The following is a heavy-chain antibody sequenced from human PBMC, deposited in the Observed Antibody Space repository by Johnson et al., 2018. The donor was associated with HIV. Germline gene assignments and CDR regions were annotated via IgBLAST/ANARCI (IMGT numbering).Heavy chain of an antibody. J-gene: IGHJ3*02. Sequence: VQLVESGGGVVQPGRSLRLSCAASGFIFSDYYMTWIRQAPGKGLEWVSVIYSGGSTSYADSVKGRFAISRDNSKNTLYLQMNSLRAEDTAVYYCASDWGSRHAFDIWGQGTMVTVSS. CDR2: IYSGGST. CDR3: ASDWGSRHAFDI. CDR1: GFIFSDYY. D-gene: IGHD7-27*01. V-gene: IGHV3-66*01.